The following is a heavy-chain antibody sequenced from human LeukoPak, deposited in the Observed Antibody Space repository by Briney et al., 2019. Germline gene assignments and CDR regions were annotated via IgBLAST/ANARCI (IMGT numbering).Heavy chain of an antibody. CDR1: GYTFTSYG. J-gene: IGHJ6*02. V-gene: IGHV1-18*01. CDR3: ARDRIGDNYYDSSGYYSSDYHYCMHV. Sequence: GSVKVSCKASGYTFTSYGISWVRQAPGQGLEWMGWISAYTGNTNYEQKPKGRVTMPTDTSTLTAYVELRSLRSDDTAVYYCARDRIGDNYYDSSGYYSSDYHYCMHVWGQGGTGTLSS. D-gene: IGHD3-22*01. CDR2: ISAYTGNT.